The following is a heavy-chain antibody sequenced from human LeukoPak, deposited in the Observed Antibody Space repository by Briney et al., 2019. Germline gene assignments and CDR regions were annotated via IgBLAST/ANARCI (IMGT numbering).Heavy chain of an antibody. CDR3: ATGAYQLPYMDYDILTGYYYY. V-gene: IGHV3-9*01. Sequence: GGSLRLSCAASGFTFDDYAMHWVRQAPGKGLEWVSGISWNSGSIGYADSVKGRFTISRDNAKNSLYLQMNSLRAEDTALYYCATGAYQLPYMDYDILTGYYYYWGQGTLVTVSS. J-gene: IGHJ4*02. D-gene: IGHD3-9*01. CDR1: GFTFDDYA. CDR2: ISWNSGSI.